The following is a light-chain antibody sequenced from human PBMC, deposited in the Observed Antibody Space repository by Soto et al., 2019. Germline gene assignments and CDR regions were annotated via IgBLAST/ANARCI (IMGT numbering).Light chain of an antibody. J-gene: IGKJ5*01. CDR2: AAF. CDR3: QQLKSYPIT. CDR1: QGRSSY. Sequence: DIPLTQSPSSRSASVVDRCTITCRASQGRSSYLAWYQQKPGKAPNLLIYAAFTLQSGVPSRFSGSGSGTEFTLTISSLQPEDFATYYCQQLKSYPITFGQGTRLEIK. V-gene: IGKV1-9*01.